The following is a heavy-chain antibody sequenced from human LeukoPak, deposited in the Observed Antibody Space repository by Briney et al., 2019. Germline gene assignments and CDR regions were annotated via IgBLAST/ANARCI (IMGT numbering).Heavy chain of an antibody. CDR3: AKALPVDTAMVLDY. CDR2: ISYDGSNK. V-gene: IGHV3-30*18. Sequence: PGGSLRLSCAASGFTFSSYGMPWVRQAPGKGLEWVAVISYDGSNKYYADSVKGRFTISRDNSKNTLYLQMNSLRAEDTAVYYCAKALPVDTAMVLDYWGQGTLVTVSS. J-gene: IGHJ4*02. D-gene: IGHD5-18*01. CDR1: GFTFSSYG.